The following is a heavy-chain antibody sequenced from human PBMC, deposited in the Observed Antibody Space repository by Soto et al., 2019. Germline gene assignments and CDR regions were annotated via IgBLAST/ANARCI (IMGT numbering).Heavy chain of an antibody. D-gene: IGHD3-10*01. V-gene: IGHV1-2*02. Sequence: QVQLVQSGAEVKEPGASVKVSCKASGYTFTGYYMHWVRQAPGQGLEWMGWINPNSGDTNYAQKFQGRVTMTGDTSISTAYMELSRLRSDDTGVYYCARDRWGGAKSANWFDPWGQGTLVTVSS. CDR2: INPNSGDT. J-gene: IGHJ5*02. CDR1: GYTFTGYY. CDR3: ARDRWGGAKSANWFDP.